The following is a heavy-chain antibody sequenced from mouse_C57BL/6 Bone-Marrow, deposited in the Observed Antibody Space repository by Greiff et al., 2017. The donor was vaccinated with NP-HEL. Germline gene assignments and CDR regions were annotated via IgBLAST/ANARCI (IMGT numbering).Heavy chain of an antibody. CDR3: ARSGWLLRDWFAY. CDR1: GYAFTSYG. D-gene: IGHD2-3*01. V-gene: IGHV1-81*01. J-gene: IGHJ3*01. Sequence: VQLQESGAELARPGASVKLSCKASGYAFTSYGISWVKQRTGQGLGWIGEIYPRSGNTYYNEKFKGKATLTADKSSSTAYMELRSLTSEDSAVYFCARSGWLLRDWFAYWGQGTLVTVA. CDR2: IYPRSGNT.